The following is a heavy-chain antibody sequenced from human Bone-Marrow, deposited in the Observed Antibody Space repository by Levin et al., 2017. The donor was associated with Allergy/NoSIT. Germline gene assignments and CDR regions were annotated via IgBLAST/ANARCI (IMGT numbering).Heavy chain of an antibody. D-gene: IGHD6-6*01. CDR3: AKGIRRADSSPDY. CDR2: LSGNSRSI. CDR1: GFSFQDYP. Sequence: GGSLRLSCAASGFSFQDYPMHWVRQAPGKGLEWVAGLSGNSRSIGYVDSVRGRFSVSRDNAKSSLYLQMNDVRIEDSALYYCAKGIRRADSSPDYWGQGTLVTVFS. J-gene: IGHJ4*01. V-gene: IGHV3-9*01.